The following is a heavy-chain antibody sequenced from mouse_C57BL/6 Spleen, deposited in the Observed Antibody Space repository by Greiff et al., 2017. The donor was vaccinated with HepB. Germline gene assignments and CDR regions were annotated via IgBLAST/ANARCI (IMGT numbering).Heavy chain of an antibody. D-gene: IGHD2-4*01. CDR3: ARQDDYDEAWFAY. J-gene: IGHJ3*01. CDR1: GFSLTSYG. CDR2: IWSDGST. Sequence: QVQLQQSGPGLVAPSQSLSITCTVSGFSLTSYGVHWVRQPPGKGLEWLVVIWSDGSTTYNSALKSRLSISKDNSKSQVFLKMNSLQTDDTAMYYCARQDDYDEAWFAYWGQGTLVTVSA. V-gene: IGHV2-6-1*01.